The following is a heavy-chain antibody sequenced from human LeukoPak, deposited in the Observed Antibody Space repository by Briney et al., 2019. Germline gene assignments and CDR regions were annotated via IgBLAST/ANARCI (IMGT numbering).Heavy chain of an antibody. CDR2: IKQDGSEK. Sequence: PGGSLRLSCAASGFTFSSYWMSWFRQAPGKGLEWVANIKQDGSEKYYVGSVKGRFTISRDNAKNSLYLQMNSLRAEDTAVYYCASRYSSSWYYYYYYMDVWGKGTTATVSS. V-gene: IGHV3-7*01. CDR3: ASRYSSSWYYYYYYMDV. J-gene: IGHJ6*03. D-gene: IGHD6-13*01. CDR1: GFTFSSYW.